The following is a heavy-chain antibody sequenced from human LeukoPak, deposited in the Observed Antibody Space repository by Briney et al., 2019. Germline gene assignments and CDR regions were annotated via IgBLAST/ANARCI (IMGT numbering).Heavy chain of an antibody. V-gene: IGHV3-7*01. CDR2: TKLDGSEK. J-gene: IGHJ4*02. CDR3: AKEGY. CDR1: GFSFSRVW. Sequence: GSLRLSCAASGFSFSRVWMSWVRQAPGKGPEWVASTKLDGSEKYYVDSVKGRFTISRDNAKNSLYLQMNTLRAEDTAVYYCAKEGYWGQGTLVTVSS.